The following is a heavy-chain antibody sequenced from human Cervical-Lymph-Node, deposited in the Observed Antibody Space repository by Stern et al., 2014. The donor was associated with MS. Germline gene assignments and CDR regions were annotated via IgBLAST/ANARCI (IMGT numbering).Heavy chain of an antibody. D-gene: IGHD5-12*01. Sequence: QVQLQESGPGLVKPSETLSLTCTVSGGSVSSGSYYWSWIRQPPGKGLEWIGYIYYSGSTNYNPSLKSRVTISVDTSKNQFSLKLSSVTAADTAVYYCAREATRGYFDYWGQGTLVTVSS. J-gene: IGHJ4*02. CDR1: GGSVSSGSYY. CDR3: AREATRGYFDY. V-gene: IGHV4-61*01. CDR2: IYYSGST.